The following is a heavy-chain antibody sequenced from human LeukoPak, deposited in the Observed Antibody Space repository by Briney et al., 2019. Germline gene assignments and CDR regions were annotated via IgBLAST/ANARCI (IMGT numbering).Heavy chain of an antibody. CDR1: GFNFGGYG. D-gene: IGHD1-26*01. CDR3: ARDPIVGAPDYFDF. CDR2: ISSSSNYI. J-gene: IGHJ4*02. Sequence: GGSLRLSCTASGFNFGGYGMSWVRQAPGKGLEWVSSISSSSNYIYYADSLKGRFTISRDNAKNSLYLQMSSLRAEDTAVYYCARDPIVGAPDYFDFWGQGTLVTVSS. V-gene: IGHV3-21*01.